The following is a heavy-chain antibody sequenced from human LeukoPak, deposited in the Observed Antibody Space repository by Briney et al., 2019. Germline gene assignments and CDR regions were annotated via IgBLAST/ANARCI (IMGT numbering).Heavy chain of an antibody. CDR2: IYSGGST. Sequence: GGSLRLSCAASEFSVGSNYMTWVRQAPGKGLEWVSLIYSGGSTYYADSVKGRFTISRDNSKNTLYLQMNSLRAEDTAVYYCARGLYGVVAARAEDYYYYYMDVWGKGTTVTVSS. V-gene: IGHV3-66*01. D-gene: IGHD2-15*01. CDR3: ARGLYGVVAARAEDYYYYYMDV. J-gene: IGHJ6*03. CDR1: EFSVGSNY.